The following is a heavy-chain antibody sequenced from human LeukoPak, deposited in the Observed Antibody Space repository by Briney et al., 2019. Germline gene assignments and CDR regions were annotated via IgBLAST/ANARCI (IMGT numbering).Heavy chain of an antibody. CDR2: IKQDGSEK. V-gene: IGHV3-7*01. CDR1: GFTFSSYA. CDR3: ARVGCTSTSCLAN. J-gene: IGHJ4*02. D-gene: IGHD2-2*01. Sequence: SGGSLRLSCAASGFTFSSYAMHWVRQAPGKGLELVANIKQDGSEKYYVDSVKGRFTISRDNAKNSLYLQMSSVRAEDTAVYYCARVGCTSTSCLANWGQGTLVTVSS.